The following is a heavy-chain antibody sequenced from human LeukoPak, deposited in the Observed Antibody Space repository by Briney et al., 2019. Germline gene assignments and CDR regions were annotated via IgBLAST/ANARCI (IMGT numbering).Heavy chain of an antibody. D-gene: IGHD1-7*01. Sequence: GGSLRLSCAASGFTFGDYYMSWIRQAPGKGLEWVSYISSSGDTIYYADSVKGRLTISRDNAKNSLYLQMNSLRAEDAAVYYCARGWNYGVNWFDPWGQGTLVTVSS. CDR2: ISSSGDTI. V-gene: IGHV3-11*04. CDR3: ARGWNYGVNWFDP. CDR1: GFTFGDYY. J-gene: IGHJ5*02.